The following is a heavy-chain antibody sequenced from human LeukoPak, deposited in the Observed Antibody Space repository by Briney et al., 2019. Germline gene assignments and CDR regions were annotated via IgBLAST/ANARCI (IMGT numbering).Heavy chain of an antibody. V-gene: IGHV3-30*18. J-gene: IGHJ4*02. Sequence: GGSLRLSCAASGFTFSSYAMHWVRQAPGKGLEWVTVISYDGGNKFYADSVRGRSTISRDNSKNTVYLQMNSLRAEDTAVYYCAKVHLTYYYDSSGYGFQDSWGQGTLVTVSS. CDR1: GFTFSSYA. CDR2: ISYDGGNK. D-gene: IGHD3-22*01. CDR3: AKVHLTYYYDSSGYGFQDS.